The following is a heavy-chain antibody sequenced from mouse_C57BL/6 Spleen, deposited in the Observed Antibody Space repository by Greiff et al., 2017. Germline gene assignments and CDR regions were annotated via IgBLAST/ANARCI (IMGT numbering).Heavy chain of an antibody. V-gene: IGHV1-39*01. CDR2: INPNYGTT. CDR1: GYSFTDYN. D-gene: IGHD1-1*01. CDR3: EIYYYGSRGVLDY. Sequence: VQLQQSGPELVKPGASVKISCKASGYSFTDYNMNWVKQSNGKSLEWIGVINPNYGTTSYNQKFKGKATLTVDKSSSTAYMQLNSLTSEDSAVYYGEIYYYGSRGVLDYWGQGTTLTVSS. J-gene: IGHJ2*01.